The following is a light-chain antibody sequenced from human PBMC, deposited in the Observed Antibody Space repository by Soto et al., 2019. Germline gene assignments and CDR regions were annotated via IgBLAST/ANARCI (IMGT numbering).Light chain of an antibody. CDR2: EGS. CDR1: SSDVGSYNY. J-gene: IGLJ2*01. V-gene: IGLV2-8*01. CDR3: SSYAGSNNLV. Sequence: QSALTQPASVSGSPGQSITISCTGTSSDVGSYNYVSWYQQHPGKAPKLMIYEGSNRPSGVPDRFSGSKSGNTASLTVSGLQAEDEANYYCSSYAGSNNLVFGGGTKLTVL.